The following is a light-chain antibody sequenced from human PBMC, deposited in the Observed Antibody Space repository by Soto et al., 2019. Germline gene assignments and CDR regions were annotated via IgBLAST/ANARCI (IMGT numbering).Light chain of an antibody. CDR3: QQYDTLPRT. CDR2: EAS. Sequence: DIQMTQSPSSLSASVGDRVTITCQASHDISIYLNWYQQKPGKAPKLLIYEASNLETGVPSRFSGSGSGTYFTLLITSLQPEDFATYYCQQYDTLPRTFGQGTNLEIK. J-gene: IGKJ2*01. V-gene: IGKV1-33*01. CDR1: HDISIY.